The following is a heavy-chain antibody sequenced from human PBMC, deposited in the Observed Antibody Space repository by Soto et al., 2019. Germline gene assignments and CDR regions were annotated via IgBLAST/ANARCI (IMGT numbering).Heavy chain of an antibody. J-gene: IGHJ6*03. CDR3: AKMGGMIAARNYMDV. CDR1: GFTFSSYG. Sequence: GGSLRLSCAASGFTFSSYGMHWVRQAPGKGLEWVAVIWYDGSNKYYADSVKGRFTISRDNSKNTLYLQMNSLRAEDTAVYYCAKMGGMIAARNYMDVWGKGTTVTVSS. V-gene: IGHV3-33*06. CDR2: IWYDGSNK. D-gene: IGHD6-6*01.